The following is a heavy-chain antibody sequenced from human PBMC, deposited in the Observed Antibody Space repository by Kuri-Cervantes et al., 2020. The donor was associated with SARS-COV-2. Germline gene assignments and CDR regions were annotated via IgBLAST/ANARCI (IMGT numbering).Heavy chain of an antibody. CDR2: IYYSGST. V-gene: IGHV4-39*01. CDR1: GGSISSRNFY. D-gene: IGHD3-16*01. Sequence: GSLRLSCSVSGGSISSRNFYWGWIRQPPGKGLEWIGNIYYSGSTYYSPSLKSRVTIPMDTSKDQFSLKLSSVTAADTAVYYCARVLRTASFDFWGQGTLVTVSS. J-gene: IGHJ4*02. CDR3: ARVLRTASFDF.